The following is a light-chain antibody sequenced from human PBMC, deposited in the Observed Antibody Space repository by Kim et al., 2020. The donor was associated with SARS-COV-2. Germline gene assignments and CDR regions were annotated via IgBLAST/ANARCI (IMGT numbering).Light chain of an antibody. CDR2: GKN. Sequence: SSELTQDPAVSVALGQTVRITCQGDSLRSYYATWYQQKPGQAPIIVIYGKNNRSSGIPDRFSGSSSGNTASLTITGTQAGDEADYYCNSRDSSDNVVFGGGTKLTVL. J-gene: IGLJ2*01. CDR1: SLRSYY. V-gene: IGLV3-19*01. CDR3: NSRDSSDNVV.